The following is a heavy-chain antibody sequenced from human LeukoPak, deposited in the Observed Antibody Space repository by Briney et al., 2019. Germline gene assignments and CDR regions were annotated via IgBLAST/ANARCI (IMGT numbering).Heavy chain of an antibody. J-gene: IGHJ6*02. D-gene: IGHD1-26*01. V-gene: IGHV4-34*01. CDR3: ARVGSWGLMSYYGMDV. CDR2: INHSGST. Sequence: SETLSLTCAVYGGSFSGYYWSWIRQPPGKGLEWIGEINHSGSTNYNPSLKSQVTISVDTSKNHFSLKLSSVTAADTAVYYCARVGSWGLMSYYGMDVWGQGTTVTVSS. CDR1: GGSFSGYY.